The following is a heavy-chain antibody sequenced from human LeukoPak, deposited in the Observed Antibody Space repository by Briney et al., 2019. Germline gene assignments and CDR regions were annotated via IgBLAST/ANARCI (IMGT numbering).Heavy chain of an antibody. J-gene: IGHJ4*02. V-gene: IGHV1-58*01. D-gene: IGHD4-17*01. CDR1: GFTFTSSA. CDR3: AASPMTTAPDS. CDR2: IVVGSGNT. Sequence: GTSVKVSCKASGFTFTSSAVQWVRQARGQRLEWIGGIVVGSGNTNYAQKFQERVTITRDMSTSTAYMELSSLRSEDTAVYYCAASPMTTAPDSWGQGTLVTVSS.